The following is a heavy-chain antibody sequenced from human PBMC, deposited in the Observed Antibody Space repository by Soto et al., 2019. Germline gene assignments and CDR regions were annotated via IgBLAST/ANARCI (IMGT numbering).Heavy chain of an antibody. D-gene: IGHD1-26*01. CDR1: GFTFSSHS. Sequence: QVQLVESGGGVVQHGRPLKLSCAAYGFTFSSHSIQWVRQAPGKGLEWVAVISYDGSIKYYADSVKGRFTISRDNSKNTAYLQINSPRAEDTAVLYCAREWSTSRDPDYWGQGTLFTVSS. J-gene: IGHJ4*02. CDR2: ISYDGSIK. CDR3: AREWSTSRDPDY. V-gene: IGHV3-30-3*01.